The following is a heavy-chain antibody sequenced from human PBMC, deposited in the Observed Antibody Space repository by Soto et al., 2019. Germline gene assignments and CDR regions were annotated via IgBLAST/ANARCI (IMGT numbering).Heavy chain of an antibody. CDR1: GFTFSSYW. D-gene: IGHD6-19*01. V-gene: IGHV3-74*01. CDR2: INSDGSST. Sequence: GSLRLSCAASGFTFSSYWMHWVRQAPGKGLVWVSRINSDGSSTSYADSVKGRFTISRDNAKNTLHLQMNSLRAEDTAVYYCARDPQWLAPDYWGQGTLVTVSS. J-gene: IGHJ4*02. CDR3: ARDPQWLAPDY.